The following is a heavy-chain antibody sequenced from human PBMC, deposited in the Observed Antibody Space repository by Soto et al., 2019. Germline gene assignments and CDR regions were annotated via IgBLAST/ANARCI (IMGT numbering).Heavy chain of an antibody. D-gene: IGHD5-18*01. CDR3: AKDRPSFRYGHYGMDV. V-gene: IGHV3-23*01. J-gene: IGHJ6*02. CDR1: GFTFSSYA. Sequence: GGSLRLSCAASGFTFSSYAMSWVRQAPGKGLEWVSAISGSGGSTYYADSVKGRFTISRDNSKNTLYLQMNSLRAEDKAVYYCAKDRPSFRYGHYGMDVWGQGTTVTVSS. CDR2: ISGSGGST.